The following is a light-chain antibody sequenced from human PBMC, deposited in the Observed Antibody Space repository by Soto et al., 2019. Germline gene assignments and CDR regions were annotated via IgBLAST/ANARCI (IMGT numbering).Light chain of an antibody. V-gene: IGLV2-23*01. CDR2: EGS. Sequence: QSVLTQPASVSGSPGQSITISCTGTSSDAGSYNLVSWYQQNPGKAPKLMIYEGSKRPSGLSNRFSGSKSGNTASLTISGLQAEDEADYYCCSYAGSYPYVFGTGTKVTV. CDR1: SSDAGSYNL. J-gene: IGLJ1*01. CDR3: CSYAGSYPYV.